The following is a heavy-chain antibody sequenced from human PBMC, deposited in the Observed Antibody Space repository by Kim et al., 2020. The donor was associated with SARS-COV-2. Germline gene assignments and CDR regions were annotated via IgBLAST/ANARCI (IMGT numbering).Heavy chain of an antibody. V-gene: IGHV3-7*01. J-gene: IGHJ4*02. CDR2: SEK. CDR3: ARDSGLLDY. D-gene: IGHD2-21*01. Sequence: SEKYYVDSVKGRFTISRDNAKNSLYLQMNSLRAEDTAVYYCARDSGLLDYWGQGTLVTVSS.